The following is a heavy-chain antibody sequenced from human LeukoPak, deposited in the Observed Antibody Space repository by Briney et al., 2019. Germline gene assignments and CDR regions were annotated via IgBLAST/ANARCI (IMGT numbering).Heavy chain of an antibody. D-gene: IGHD3-3*01. CDR3: ARASWSGYYPFYYYYMDV. CDR1: GGSISSSSYY. Sequence: PSETLSLTCTVSGGSISSSSYYWGWIRQPPGKGLEWIGSIYYSGSTYYNPSLKSRVTISVDTSKNQFSLKLSSVTAADTAVYYCARASWSGYYPFYYYYMDVWGKGTTVTVSS. V-gene: IGHV4-39*07. CDR2: IYYSGST. J-gene: IGHJ6*03.